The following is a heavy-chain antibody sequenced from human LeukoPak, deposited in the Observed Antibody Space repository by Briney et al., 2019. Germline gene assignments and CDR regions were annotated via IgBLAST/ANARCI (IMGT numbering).Heavy chain of an antibody. CDR2: INPNSGGT. CDR3: ARDLAYDFWSGLVPRGHWFDP. Sequence: ASVKVSCKASGYTFTGYYMHWVRQVPGQGLEWMGWINPNSGGTNYAQKFQGRVTMTRDTSISTAYMELSRLRSDDTAVYYCARDLAYDFWSGLVPRGHWFDPWGQGTLVTVSS. D-gene: IGHD3-3*01. J-gene: IGHJ5*02. CDR1: GYTFTGYY. V-gene: IGHV1-2*02.